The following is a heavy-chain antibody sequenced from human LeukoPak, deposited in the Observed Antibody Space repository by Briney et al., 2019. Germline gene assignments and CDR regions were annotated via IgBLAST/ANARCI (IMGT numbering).Heavy chain of an antibody. CDR2: ISYDGSNK. CDR3: ATGGYSYGYGPSDY. CDR1: GFTFSSYG. D-gene: IGHD5-18*01. V-gene: IGHV3-30*03. Sequence: GGSLRLSCAASGFTFSSYGMHWVRQAPGKGLEWVAVISYDGSNKYYADSVKGRFTISRDNSKNTLYLQMNSLRAEDTAVYYCATGGYSYGYGPSDYWGQGTLVTVSS. J-gene: IGHJ4*02.